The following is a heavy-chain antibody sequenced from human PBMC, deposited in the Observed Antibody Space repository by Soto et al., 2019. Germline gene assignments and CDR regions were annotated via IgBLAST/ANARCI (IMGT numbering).Heavy chain of an antibody. CDR1: GFSLSTSGMC. J-gene: IGHJ5*02. V-gene: IGHV2-70*11. Sequence: SGPTLVNPTQTLTLTCTFSGFSLSTSGMCVSWIRQPPGKALEWLARIDWDDDKYYSTSLKTRLTISKDTSKNQVVLTMTNMDPVDTATYYCARMIVHDILTITGRGEYNWFDPWGQGTLVTVSS. CDR3: ARMIVHDILTITGRGEYNWFDP. D-gene: IGHD3-9*01. CDR2: IDWDDDK.